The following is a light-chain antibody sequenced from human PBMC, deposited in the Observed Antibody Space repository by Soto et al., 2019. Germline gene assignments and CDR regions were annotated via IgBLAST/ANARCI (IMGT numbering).Light chain of an antibody. Sequence: DIQMTQSPSSVSASVGDRVTITCRASQGISSWLAWYQQKPGKAPKLLIYAASSLQSGVPSRFSGSGSVTGFTLAISGLQPEAFANYDCHQANGFPITFGQGTRLEIK. CDR2: AAS. J-gene: IGKJ5*01. CDR1: QGISSW. V-gene: IGKV1-12*01. CDR3: HQANGFPIT.